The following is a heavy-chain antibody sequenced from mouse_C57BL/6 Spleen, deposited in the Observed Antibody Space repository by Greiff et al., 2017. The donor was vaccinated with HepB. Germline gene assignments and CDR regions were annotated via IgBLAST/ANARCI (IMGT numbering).Heavy chain of an antibody. CDR1: GYTFTDYN. Sequence: VQLQQSGPELVKPGASVKMSCKASGYTFTDYNMHWVKQSHGKSLEWIGYINPNNGGTSYNQKFKGKATLTVNKSSSTAYMELRSLTSEDSAVYYCARSPDYYGSSAWFAYWGQGTLVTVSA. CDR3: ARSPDYYGSSAWFAY. D-gene: IGHD1-1*01. V-gene: IGHV1-22*01. CDR2: INPNNGGT. J-gene: IGHJ3*01.